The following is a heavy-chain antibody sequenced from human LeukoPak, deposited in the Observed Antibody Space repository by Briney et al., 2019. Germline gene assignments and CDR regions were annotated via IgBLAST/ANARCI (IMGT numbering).Heavy chain of an antibody. D-gene: IGHD1-7*01. Sequence: SETLSLTCTVSGGSISSSSYYWGWIRQPPGKGLEWIGSIYYSGSTNYNPSLKSRVTISVDTSKNQFSLKLSSVTAADTAVYYCARGGGTTGTTPGYWGQGTLVTVSS. V-gene: IGHV4-39*07. J-gene: IGHJ4*02. CDR2: IYYSGST. CDR1: GGSISSSSYY. CDR3: ARGGGTTGTTPGY.